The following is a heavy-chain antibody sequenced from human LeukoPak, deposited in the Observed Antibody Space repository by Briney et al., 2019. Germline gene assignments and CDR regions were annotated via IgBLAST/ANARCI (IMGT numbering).Heavy chain of an antibody. CDR3: ARSNNRSSTSCYFYYGMDV. J-gene: IGHJ6*02. CDR2: IGTAGDT. Sequence: GGSLRLSCAASGFIFSSYDIHWVRQTTGKGLEWVSAIGTAGDTYYSDSVKGRFTISRENAKNSLYLQMNSLRAGDTAVYYCARSNNRSSTSCYFYYGMDVWGQGTTVTVSS. V-gene: IGHV3-13*01. CDR1: GFIFSSYD. D-gene: IGHD2-2*01.